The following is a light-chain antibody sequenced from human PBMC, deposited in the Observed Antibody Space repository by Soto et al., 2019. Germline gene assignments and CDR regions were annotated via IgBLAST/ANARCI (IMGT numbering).Light chain of an antibody. J-gene: IGKJ2*01. Sequence: EIVLTQSPGTLSLSPGERATLSCRASQSVSSNYLAWYQQKFGQAPRLLIYGASSRATGIPDRFSGSGSGTDFPVTISRLEPEDFAVYYCQQYGSLPPYTFGQGTKLEIK. CDR2: GAS. CDR1: QSVSSNY. CDR3: QQYGSLPPYT. V-gene: IGKV3-20*01.